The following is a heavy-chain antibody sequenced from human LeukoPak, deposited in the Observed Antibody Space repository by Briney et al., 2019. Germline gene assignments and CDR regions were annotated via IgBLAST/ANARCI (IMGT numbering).Heavy chain of an antibody. D-gene: IGHD5-18*01. Sequence: SETLSLTCTVSGGSISGHYWNWIRQSPGKGLEWIGYIYYTGSTNYNPSLKSRVTISVDTSKNQFSLKLSSVTAADTAVYYCARRAPYSYEWSTLDYWGQGTLVTVSS. J-gene: IGHJ4*02. CDR1: GGSISGHY. CDR2: IYYTGST. CDR3: ARRAPYSYEWSTLDY. V-gene: IGHV4-59*08.